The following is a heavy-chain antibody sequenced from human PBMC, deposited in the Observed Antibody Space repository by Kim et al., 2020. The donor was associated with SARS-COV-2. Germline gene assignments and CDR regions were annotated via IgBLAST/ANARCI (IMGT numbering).Heavy chain of an antibody. CDR3: ARLHSGSLRQ. Sequence: GASLQISCKGSGDSFPTYWIGWVRQMPGTGLEWMGIIFTGDSDTRYSPSFQGQVTISAVKSISTAYLQWSSLKASDTAMYYCARLHSGSLRQWGQGTLVTVSS. D-gene: IGHD1-26*01. CDR2: IFTGDSDT. V-gene: IGHV5-51*01. J-gene: IGHJ1*01. CDR1: GDSFPTYW.